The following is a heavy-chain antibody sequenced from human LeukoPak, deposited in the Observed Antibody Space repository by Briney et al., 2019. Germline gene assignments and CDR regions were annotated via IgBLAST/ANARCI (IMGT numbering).Heavy chain of an antibody. CDR1: GGSISSGGYY. CDR3: ARGPPSYLGYCSGGSCNYPAEHNFDY. J-gene: IGHJ4*02. CDR2: INHSGST. Sequence: SETLSLTCTVSGGSISSGGYYWSWIRQPPGKGLEWIGEINHSGSTNYNPSLKSRVTISVDTSKNQFSLKLSSVTAADTAVYYCARGPPSYLGYCSGGSCNYPAEHNFDYWGQGTLVTVSS. V-gene: IGHV4-39*07. D-gene: IGHD2-15*01.